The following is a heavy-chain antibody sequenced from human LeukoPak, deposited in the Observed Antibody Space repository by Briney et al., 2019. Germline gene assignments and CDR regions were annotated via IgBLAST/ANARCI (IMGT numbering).Heavy chain of an antibody. CDR1: GGSISSYY. D-gene: IGHD4-17*01. J-gene: IGHJ3*02. V-gene: IGHV4-59*12. CDR3: ARGWTTVTSHAFDI. CDR2: IYYSGST. Sequence: SETLSLTCTVSGGSISSYYWSWIRQPPGKGLEWIGYIYYSGSTNYNPSLKSRVTMSVDTSKNQFSLKLSSVTAADMAVYYCARGWTTVTSHAFDIWGQGTMVTVSS.